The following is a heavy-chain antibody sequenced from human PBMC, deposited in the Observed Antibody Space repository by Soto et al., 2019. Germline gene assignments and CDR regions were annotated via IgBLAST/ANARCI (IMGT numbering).Heavy chain of an antibody. D-gene: IGHD3-3*01. J-gene: IGHJ4*02. CDR1: GFSLTTSGVG. V-gene: IGHV2-5*02. Sequence: QITLNESGPTLVKPTQTLTLTCTFSGFSLTTSGVGVGWIRQSPGKAPEWLALIYWDDDKRYSPSLKSRLTITNDTSKNHVVLTMANSDPADTATYYCAHRVLRTVFGLVTTTAIYFDFWGQGTPVAVSS. CDR3: AHRVLRTVFGLVTTTAIYFDF. CDR2: IYWDDDK.